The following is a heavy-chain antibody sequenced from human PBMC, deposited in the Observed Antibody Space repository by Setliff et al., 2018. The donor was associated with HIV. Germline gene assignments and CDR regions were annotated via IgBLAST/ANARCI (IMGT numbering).Heavy chain of an antibody. CDR2: INPSGSS. J-gene: IGHJ4*02. CDR1: GDSISGGSSY. CDR3: TREFHRGIPDYFDS. V-gene: IGHV4-61*02. D-gene: IGHD2-2*02. Sequence: SETLSLTCTVSGDSISGGSSYWSWIRQPAGKGLEWIGRINPSGSSNYNPSLNSRVAVSLDTSKNQFSLKLSSVTAADTAVYYCTREFHRGIPDYFDSWGQGILVTVSS.